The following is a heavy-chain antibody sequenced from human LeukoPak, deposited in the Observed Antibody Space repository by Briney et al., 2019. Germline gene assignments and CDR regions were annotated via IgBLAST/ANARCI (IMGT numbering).Heavy chain of an antibody. CDR2: ISSSSSTI. CDR3: ARDWSGDY. Sequence: GGSLRLSCAASGFTFSSYSVKWVRQARGKGLEGVSDISSSSSTIYYADSVKGRFTISRDNAKNSLYLQMNSLRAEDTAVYYCARDWSGDYWGQGTLVTVSS. J-gene: IGHJ4*02. CDR1: GFTFSSYS. V-gene: IGHV3-48*01.